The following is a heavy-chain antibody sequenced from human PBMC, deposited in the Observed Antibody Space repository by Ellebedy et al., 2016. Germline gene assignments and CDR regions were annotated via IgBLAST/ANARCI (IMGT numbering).Heavy chain of an antibody. D-gene: IGHD6-13*01. CDR2: INAGNGNT. CDR1: GYTFTSYA. Sequence: ASVKVSCKASGYTFTSYAMHWVRQAPGQRLEWMGWINAGNGNTKYSQKFQGRVTITRDTSASTAYMELSSLRSEDTAVYYCAREGPTIHSSSWYKEGVNGMDVWGQGTTVTVSS. CDR3: AREGPTIHSSSWYKEGVNGMDV. J-gene: IGHJ6*02. V-gene: IGHV1-3*01.